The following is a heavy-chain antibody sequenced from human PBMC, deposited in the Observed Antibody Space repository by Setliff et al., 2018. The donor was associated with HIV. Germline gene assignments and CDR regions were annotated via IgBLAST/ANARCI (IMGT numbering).Heavy chain of an antibody. Sequence: SETLSLTCAVYGASLSPYFWHWIRQPPGKRLEWLGSIYSSGSPSYNPSLSSRLTISVDTSKNHVSLRLSSVTAADTGVYYCARHRDPPGTSWIYYYYYMDLWGEGTTVTVSS. V-gene: IGHV4-39*01. CDR2: IYSSGSP. J-gene: IGHJ6*03. CDR1: GASLSPYF. CDR3: ARHRDPPGTSWIYYYYYMDL. D-gene: IGHD6-13*01.